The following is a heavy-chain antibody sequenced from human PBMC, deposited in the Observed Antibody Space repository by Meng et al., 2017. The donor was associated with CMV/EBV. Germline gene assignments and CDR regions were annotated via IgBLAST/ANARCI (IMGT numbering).Heavy chain of an antibody. CDR3: ARDACNSSTSCYYVDY. Sequence: SISSGGYYWSWIRQHPGKGLEWIGYIYYSGSTYYNPSLKSRVTISVDTSKNQFSLKLSSVTAADTAVYYCARDACNSSTSCYYVDYWGQGTLVTVSS. CDR2: IYYSGST. D-gene: IGHD2-2*01. CDR1: SISSGGYY. J-gene: IGHJ4*02. V-gene: IGHV4-31*02.